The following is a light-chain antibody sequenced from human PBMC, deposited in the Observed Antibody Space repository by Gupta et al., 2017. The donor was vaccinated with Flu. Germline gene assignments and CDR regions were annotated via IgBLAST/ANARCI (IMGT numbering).Light chain of an antibody. V-gene: IGKV1-5*03. CDR1: QSFSTY. J-gene: IGKJ4*01. CDR3: QQYKSDPLT. Sequence: DIQMTQSPSTLSASVGDRVTITCRASQSFSTYLAWYQQKPGKAPRLLIYKASNLESGVPSRFSASGSGTEFTLTISSMKPDDFATYYCQQYKSDPLTFGGGTKVEIK. CDR2: KAS.